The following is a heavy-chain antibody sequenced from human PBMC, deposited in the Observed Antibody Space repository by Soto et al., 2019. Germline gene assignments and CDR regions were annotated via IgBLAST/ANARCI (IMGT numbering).Heavy chain of an antibody. Sequence: QVQLVQSGAEVKEPGASVRVSCKASGYTFINFDISWVRQAAGQGLEWLGWTNPGSGKTGYASKFQGRVAMTRDASTGTSHLELSSLTSDDTAVYYCARMASAGTLNWFDPWGQGTLVTVSS. D-gene: IGHD6-13*01. CDR2: TNPGSGKT. J-gene: IGHJ5*02. CDR3: ARMASAGTLNWFDP. V-gene: IGHV1-8*02. CDR1: GYTFINFD.